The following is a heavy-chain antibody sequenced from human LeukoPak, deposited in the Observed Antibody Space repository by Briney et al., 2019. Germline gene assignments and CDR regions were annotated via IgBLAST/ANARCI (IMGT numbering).Heavy chain of an antibody. CDR3: TRDQSDDDYPFDY. D-gene: IGHD4-17*01. CDR1: GFTFGDYA. J-gene: IGHJ4*02. V-gene: IGHV3-49*03. Sequence: PGRSLRLSCTASGFTFGDYAMSWFRQAPGKGLEWVGFIRSKAYGGTTEYAASVKGRFTISRDDSKSIAYLQMNSLKTEDTAVYYCTRDQSDDDYPFDYWGQGTLVTVFS. CDR2: IRSKAYGGTT.